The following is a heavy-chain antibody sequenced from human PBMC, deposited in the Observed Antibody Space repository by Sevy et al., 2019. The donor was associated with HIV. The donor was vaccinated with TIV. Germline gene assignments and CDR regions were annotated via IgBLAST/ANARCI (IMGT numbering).Heavy chain of an antibody. D-gene: IGHD1-1*01. V-gene: IGHV3-33*01. J-gene: IGHJ5*01. CDR3: ARDSARVIVPTAGFDS. Sequence: GGSLRLSCSASGFTFRSFSMHWVRQAPGKGLEWVAAIWYDGRTKQYAASVKGRFTISRDKSKNMLSLEMNSLIAEDTGLYFCARDSARVIVPTAGFDSWGQGTVVTVSS. CDR2: IWYDGRTK. CDR1: GFTFRSFS.